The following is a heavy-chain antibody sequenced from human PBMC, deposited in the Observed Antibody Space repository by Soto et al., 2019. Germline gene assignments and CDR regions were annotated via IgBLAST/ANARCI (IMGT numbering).Heavy chain of an antibody. J-gene: IGHJ4*02. V-gene: IGHV4-59*01. CDR2: IYYNGST. Sequence: SETPSLTCTVSGGSFSTYYWNWIRQSPGKGLEWIGYIYYNGSTNSNPSLKSRVTISLDTSKNQFSLRLSSVTVADTAVYYCATSYGNAWYTYWGQGTQVTVSS. D-gene: IGHD6-13*01. CDR1: GGSFSTYY. CDR3: ATSYGNAWYTY.